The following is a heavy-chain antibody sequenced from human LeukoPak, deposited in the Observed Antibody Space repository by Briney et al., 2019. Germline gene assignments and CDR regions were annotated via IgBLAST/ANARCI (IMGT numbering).Heavy chain of an antibody. CDR2: IYYSGST. CDR3: ARVRSSGEPYLDF. D-gene: IGHD3-10*01. CDR1: GGSISSYY. V-gene: IGHV4-59*01. J-gene: IGHJ4*02. Sequence: SETLSLTCTVSGGSISSYYWSWIRQPPGKGLEWIGYIYYSGSTNYNPSLKSRVTISVDTSKNQFSLKLSSVTAADTAVYYCARVRSSGEPYLDFWGQGTLVTVSS.